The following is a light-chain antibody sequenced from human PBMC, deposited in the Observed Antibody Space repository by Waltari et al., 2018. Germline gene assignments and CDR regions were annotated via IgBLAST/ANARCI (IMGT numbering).Light chain of an antibody. CDR1: SLRLYY. Sequence: SSELTQDPAVSVALGQTVRITCQGDSLRLYYPNWYQRKPGQAPILLMYGKNSRPSGIADRFSGSNSGDTASLTITEAQAEDEADYYCGSRDNSGNHHVLFGGGTKLTVL. CDR3: GSRDNSGNHHVL. CDR2: GKN. J-gene: IGLJ2*01. V-gene: IGLV3-19*01.